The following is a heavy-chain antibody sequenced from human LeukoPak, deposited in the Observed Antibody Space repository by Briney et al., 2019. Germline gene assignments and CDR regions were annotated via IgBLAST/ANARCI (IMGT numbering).Heavy chain of an antibody. CDR2: INSDGSST. CDR3: ARANYDILTGYYTFYYYYGMDV. CDR1: GFTFSSYW. J-gene: IGHJ6*02. V-gene: IGHV3-74*01. D-gene: IGHD3-9*01. Sequence: PGGSLRLSCAASGFTFSSYWMHWVRQAPGKGLVWVSRINSDGSSTSYADSVKGRFTISRDNAKNTLYLQMNSLRAEDTAVYYCARANYDILTGYYTFYYYYGMDVWDQGTTVTVSS.